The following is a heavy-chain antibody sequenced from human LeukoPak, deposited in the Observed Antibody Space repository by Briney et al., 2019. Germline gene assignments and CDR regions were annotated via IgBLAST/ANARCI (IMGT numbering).Heavy chain of an antibody. CDR1: GGSFSGHY. CDR3: ARGFIYDYVWGSYRHPYDY. V-gene: IGHV4-34*01. Sequence: SETLSLTCAVYGGSFSGHYWSWIRQPPGKGLGWIGEINHSGSTNYNPSLKSRVTISVDTSKAQFSLKLSSVTAADTAVYYCARGFIYDYVWGSYRHPYDYWGQGTLVTVSS. CDR2: INHSGST. D-gene: IGHD3-16*02. J-gene: IGHJ4*02.